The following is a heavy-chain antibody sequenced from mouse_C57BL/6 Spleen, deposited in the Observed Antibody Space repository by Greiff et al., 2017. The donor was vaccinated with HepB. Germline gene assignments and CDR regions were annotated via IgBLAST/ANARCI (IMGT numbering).Heavy chain of an antibody. V-gene: IGHV3-8*01. J-gene: IGHJ4*01. CDR2: ISYSGST. CDR3: ARSSSGYGGYYAMDY. D-gene: IGHD3-2*02. CDR1: GYSITSDY. Sequence: EVKLVESGPGLAKPSQSLSLTCSVTGYSITSDYWNWIRKFPGNKLEYMGYISYSGSTYYNPSLKSRISITRDTSKNQYYLQLNSVTTEDTATYYCARSSSGYGGYYAMDYWGQGTSVTVSS.